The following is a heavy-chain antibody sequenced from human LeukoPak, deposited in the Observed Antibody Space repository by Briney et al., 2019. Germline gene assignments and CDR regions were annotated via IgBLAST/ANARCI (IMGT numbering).Heavy chain of an antibody. CDR2: ISYDGSNK. Sequence: GGSLRLSCAASGFTFSTYAMHWVRQAPGKGLEWVAVISYDGSNKYYADSVKGRFTISRDNSKNTLYLQMNSLRAEDTAVYYCARGADTGYSSDSWGQGTLVTVSS. V-gene: IGHV3-30*04. D-gene: IGHD6-19*01. CDR3: ARGADTGYSSDS. J-gene: IGHJ5*02. CDR1: GFTFSTYA.